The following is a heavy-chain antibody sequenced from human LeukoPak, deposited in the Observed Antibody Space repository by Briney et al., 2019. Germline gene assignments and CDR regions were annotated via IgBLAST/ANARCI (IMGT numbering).Heavy chain of an antibody. V-gene: IGHV4-4*07. CDR1: GGSISSYS. CDR3: ARVWNYGSGSYYKHYYYYMDV. CDR2: IYINGST. D-gene: IGHD3-10*01. J-gene: IGHJ6*03. Sequence: SETLSLTCTVSGGSISSYSWSWIRQPAGKGLEWIGRIYINGSTNYNPSLKSRVAISVDTSKNQFSLKLSSVTAADTAVYYCARVWNYGSGSYYKHYYYYMDVWGKGTTVTVSS.